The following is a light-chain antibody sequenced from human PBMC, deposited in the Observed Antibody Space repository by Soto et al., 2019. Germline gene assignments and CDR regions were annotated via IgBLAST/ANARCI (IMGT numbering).Light chain of an antibody. Sequence: EIVLAQSPGTLSLSPGERATLSCRASQSIASSFLAWYQQKPGQAPTLLIDDASSWATDIPDRFSGSGSGTDFTLTISRLEPEDFAVYYCQQYNTSGTFGQGTKVDIK. CDR2: DAS. CDR1: QSIASSF. J-gene: IGKJ1*01. V-gene: IGKV3-20*01. CDR3: QQYNTSGT.